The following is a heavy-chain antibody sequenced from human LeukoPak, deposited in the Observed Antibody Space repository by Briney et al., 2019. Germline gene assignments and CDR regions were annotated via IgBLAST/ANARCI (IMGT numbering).Heavy chain of an antibody. V-gene: IGHV1-69*05. CDR1: GGTFSSYA. CDR2: IIPIFGTA. CDR3: ARDSQLRDYDFWSAYYYPWDY. Sequence: SVKVSCKASGGTFSSYAISWVRQAPGQGLEWMGGIIPIFGTANYAQKFQGRVTMTTDASTSTAYMELRSLRSDDTAVYYCARDSQLRDYDFWSAYYYPWDYWGQGTLVTVSS. J-gene: IGHJ4*02. D-gene: IGHD3-3*01.